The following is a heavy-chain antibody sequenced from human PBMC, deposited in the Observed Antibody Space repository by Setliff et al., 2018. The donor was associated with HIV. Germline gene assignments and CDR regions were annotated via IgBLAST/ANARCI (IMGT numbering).Heavy chain of an antibody. J-gene: IGHJ4*02. D-gene: IGHD5-18*01. CDR3: ASIELAAMVSVDY. Sequence: PGGSLRLSCAASGFSFSNFEMNWVRQAPGKGLEWLSYITYSGTTRYYADSVRGRFTISRDNSKNTLYLQMNSLRAEDTAVYYCASIELAAMVSVDYWGQGTLVTVSS. CDR1: GFSFSNFE. CDR2: ITYSGTTR. V-gene: IGHV3-48*03.